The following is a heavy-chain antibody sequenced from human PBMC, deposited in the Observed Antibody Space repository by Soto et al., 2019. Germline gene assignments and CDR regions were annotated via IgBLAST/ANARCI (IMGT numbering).Heavy chain of an antibody. CDR1: GYTFSNFW. J-gene: IGHJ4*02. CDR2: IYPGDHET. D-gene: IGHD6-13*01. CDR3: ARSPRSSPYFDS. Sequence: GESLKISCQCSGYTFSNFWIGWVRQLPGKGLEWMGIIYPGDHETRYSPSFHGKVTISADKSINTAYLQWNSLEASDTAFYFCARSPRSSPYFDSWGQGALVTVS. V-gene: IGHV5-51*01.